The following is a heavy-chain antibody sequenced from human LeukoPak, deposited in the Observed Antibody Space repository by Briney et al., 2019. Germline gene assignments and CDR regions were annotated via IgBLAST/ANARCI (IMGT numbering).Heavy chain of an antibody. CDR2: ISSSGSYI. D-gene: IGHD1-26*01. Sequence: GGSLRLSCAASGFTFSSYSMNWVRQAPGNGLEWVSSISSSGSYIYYADSVKGRFTISRDNAKNSLYLQMNSLRAEDTAVYYCARVPSAGATPSDDYWGQGTLVTVSS. CDR1: GFTFSSYS. V-gene: IGHV3-21*01. CDR3: ARVPSAGATPSDDY. J-gene: IGHJ4*02.